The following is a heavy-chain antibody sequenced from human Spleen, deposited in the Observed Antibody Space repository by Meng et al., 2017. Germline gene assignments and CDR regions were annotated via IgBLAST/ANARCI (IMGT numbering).Heavy chain of an antibody. Sequence: QGQRRQRGVSGKSPGSMEKLYCRAAGATFRDYAIGGVRQAPGQGLGWMGGIIPAFGAPNHAQKFQGRVRITADESTTTAYMELSSLRSEDTAVYFCARVERTYYDYVWGLGRFDPWGQGTLVTVSS. J-gene: IGHJ5*02. D-gene: IGHD3-16*01. CDR1: GATFRDYA. V-gene: IGHV1-69*01. CDR3: ARVERTYYDYVWGLGRFDP. CDR2: IIPAFGAP.